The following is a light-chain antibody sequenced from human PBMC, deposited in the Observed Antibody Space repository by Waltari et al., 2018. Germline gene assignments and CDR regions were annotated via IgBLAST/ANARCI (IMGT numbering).Light chain of an antibody. J-gene: IGKJ4*01. Sequence: DILLTQSPDSLAVSLAETATINRQPSRSVLYSSNNKNYLAWYQQKPGQPPKLLIYWASTRESGVPDRFSGSGSGTDFTLTISSLQAEDVAVYYCQQYYSTPLTFGGGTKVEIK. CDR1: RSVLYSSNNKNY. V-gene: IGKV4-1*01. CDR3: QQYYSTPLT. CDR2: WAS.